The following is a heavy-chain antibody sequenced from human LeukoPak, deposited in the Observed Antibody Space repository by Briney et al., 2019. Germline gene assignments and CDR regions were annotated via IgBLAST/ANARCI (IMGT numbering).Heavy chain of an antibody. CDR1: GFTFSSYA. J-gene: IGHJ4*02. Sequence: PGRSLRLSCAASGFTFSSYAMHWVRQAPGKGLEWVAVISYDGSNKYYADSVKGRFTISRDNSKNTLYLQTNSLRAEDTAVYYCARDGLLGYFDYWGQGTLVTVSS. V-gene: IGHV3-30-3*01. CDR3: ARDGLLGYFDY. D-gene: IGHD1-26*01. CDR2: ISYDGSNK.